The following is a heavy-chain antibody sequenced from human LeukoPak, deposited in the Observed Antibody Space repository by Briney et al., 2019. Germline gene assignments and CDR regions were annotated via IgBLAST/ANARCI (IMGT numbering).Heavy chain of an antibody. CDR3: ANDSSGWHDSFYFDY. CDR2: ISGYNAKT. Sequence: ASVKVSCKASGYSFITYGFTWVRQAPGQGLEWMGWISGYNAKTNYAQKFQGRVTMTTDTSTSIVYMELRSLRSDDTAVYYCANDSSGWHDSFYFDYWGQGTLVTVSS. D-gene: IGHD6-19*01. CDR1: GYSFITYG. J-gene: IGHJ4*02. V-gene: IGHV1-18*01.